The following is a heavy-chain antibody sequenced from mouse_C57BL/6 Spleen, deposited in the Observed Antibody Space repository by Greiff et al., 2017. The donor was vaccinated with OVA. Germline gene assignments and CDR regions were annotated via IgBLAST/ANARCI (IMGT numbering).Heavy chain of an antibody. V-gene: IGHV1-42*01. CDR2: INPSTGGT. CDR1: GYSFTGYY. D-gene: IGHD1-1*01. Sequence: VQLQQSGPELVKPGASVKISCKASGYSFTGYYMNWVKQSPEKSLEWIGEINPSTGGTTYNQKFKAKATLTVDKSSSTAYMQLKSLTSEDSAVYYCERGDYYGSTVDYWGQGTTLTVSS. CDR3: ERGDYYGSTVDY. J-gene: IGHJ2*01.